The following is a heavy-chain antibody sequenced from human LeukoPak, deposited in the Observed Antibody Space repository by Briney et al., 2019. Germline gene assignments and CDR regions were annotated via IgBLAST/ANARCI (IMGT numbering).Heavy chain of an antibody. J-gene: IGHJ5*02. CDR3: AREDYDFWSGYSTGPSVANWFDP. V-gene: IGHV3-48*01. CDR1: GFTFSSYS. Sequence: GGSLRLSSAASGFTFSSYSMNWVRQAPGKGLEWVSYISSSSSTIYYADSVKGRFTISRDNAKNSLYLQMNSLRAEDTAVYYCAREDYDFWSGYSTGPSVANWFDPCGQGTLVTVYS. D-gene: IGHD3-3*01. CDR2: ISSSSSTI.